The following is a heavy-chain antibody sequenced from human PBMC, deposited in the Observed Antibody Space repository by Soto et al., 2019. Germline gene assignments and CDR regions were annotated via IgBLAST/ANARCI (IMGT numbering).Heavy chain of an antibody. D-gene: IGHD6-25*01. Sequence: EVQLLESGGGLVQPGGSLRLSCAASGFSFSNYATNWVRQAPGKGLERVSTISGSDDNTYYADSVKGRCTNSRDNSKNTLYLPMNSLRDEDTAIYDCAKTGSNWYFDIWGRGTLVTDSS. J-gene: IGHJ2*01. V-gene: IGHV3-23*01. CDR2: ISGSDDNT. CDR1: GFSFSNYA. CDR3: AKTGSNWYFDI.